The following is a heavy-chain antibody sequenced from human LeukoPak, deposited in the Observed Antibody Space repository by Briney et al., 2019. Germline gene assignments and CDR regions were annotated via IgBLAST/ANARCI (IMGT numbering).Heavy chain of an antibody. D-gene: IGHD3-3*01. Sequence: GESLKISCKGSGNSFTSYWIGWVRQMPGEGLEWMGIIYPGDSDTRYNPSFQGQVTISADKSISTAYLQWSSLKASDTAMYYCARLRSYDFWSGYFAHFDFWGQGTLVTVSS. CDR1: GNSFTSYW. CDR3: ARLRSYDFWSGYFAHFDF. J-gene: IGHJ4*02. V-gene: IGHV5-51*01. CDR2: IYPGDSDT.